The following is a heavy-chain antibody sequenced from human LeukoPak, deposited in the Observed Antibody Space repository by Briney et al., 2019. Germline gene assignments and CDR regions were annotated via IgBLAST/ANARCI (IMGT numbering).Heavy chain of an antibody. CDR3: ARGKWLVRTYNWFDP. CDR2: INHSGST. J-gene: IGHJ5*02. CDR1: GGSFRGDY. D-gene: IGHD6-19*01. Sequence: SETLSLTCAVYGGSFRGDYWSWIRQPPGKGLEWIGEINHSGSTNYNPSLKSRVTISVDTSKNQFSLKLSSVTAADTAVYYCARGKWLVRTYNWFDPWGQGTLVTVSS. V-gene: IGHV4-34*01.